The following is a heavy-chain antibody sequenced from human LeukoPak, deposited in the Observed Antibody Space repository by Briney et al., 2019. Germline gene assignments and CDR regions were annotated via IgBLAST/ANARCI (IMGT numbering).Heavy chain of an antibody. J-gene: IGHJ4*02. CDR1: GGSISSGSYY. CDR2: IYTSGST. CDR3: ARAVGGTGRFDY. Sequence: SETLSLTCTVSGGSISSGSYYWSWIRQPAGKGLEWIGRIYTSGSTNYNPSLKSRVTISVDTSKNQLSLKLSSVTAADTAVYYCARAVGGTGRFDYWGQGTLVTVSS. V-gene: IGHV4-61*02. D-gene: IGHD6-19*01.